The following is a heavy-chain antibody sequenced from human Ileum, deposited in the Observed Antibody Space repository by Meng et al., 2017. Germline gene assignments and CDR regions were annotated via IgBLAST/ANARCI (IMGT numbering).Heavy chain of an antibody. CDR2: INWNGGSA. V-gene: IGHV3-20*04. Sequence: GESLKISCAASGFTFDDFGMNWVRQAPGKGLEWVSGINWNGGSAGYADSVKGRFTISRDNAKNSLYLQMNSLRAEDTALYYCARVPEASPKRDGHFDYWGQGKLVNGAS. CDR3: ARVPEASPKRDGHFDY. CDR1: GFTFDDFG. J-gene: IGHJ4*01. D-gene: IGHD5-24*01.